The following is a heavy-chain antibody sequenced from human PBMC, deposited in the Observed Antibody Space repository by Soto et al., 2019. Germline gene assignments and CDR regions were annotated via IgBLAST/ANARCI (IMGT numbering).Heavy chain of an antibody. Sequence: PGESLKISCQGSGYSFANYWIAWVRQMPGKGLEWVGVIYPGDSDTRYSPSFRGQVTISVDKSISHVYLQWSSLKASDTAMYYCARNRLRQYYYGMDVWGQGTTVTVSS. V-gene: IGHV5-51*01. CDR1: GYSFANYW. D-gene: IGHD3-10*01. CDR3: ARNRLRQYYYGMDV. J-gene: IGHJ6*02. CDR2: IYPGDSDT.